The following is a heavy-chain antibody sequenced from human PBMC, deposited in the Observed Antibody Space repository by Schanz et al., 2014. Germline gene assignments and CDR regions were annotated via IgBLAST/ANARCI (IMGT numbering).Heavy chain of an antibody. CDR3: ARDRLECGAECYSVEVFEI. J-gene: IGHJ4*02. CDR2: IIPSLGLA. Sequence: QVQLVHSGAEVKKPGSSVKVSCKASGVTFSSFGINWVRQAPGQGLEWMGRIIPSLGLAKYEQKFQDKVTITADTSTTTAYMELSGLRSDDTAVYYCARDRLECGAECYSVEVFEIWGQGTLVIVSS. V-gene: IGHV1-69*04. CDR1: GVTFSSFG. D-gene: IGHD2-21*01.